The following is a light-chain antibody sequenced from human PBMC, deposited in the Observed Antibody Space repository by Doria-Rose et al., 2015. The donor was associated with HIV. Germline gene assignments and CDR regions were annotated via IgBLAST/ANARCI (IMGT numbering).Light chain of an antibody. CDR3: HQYGTSWT. V-gene: IGKV3-20*01. Sequence: EIVMTQSPGTLSLSPGERATLSCRASQSFSSTYLAWYQQKPGQAPSLLIYYGSTRATGIPDRFSASGPGTDFTLTINRLEPEDFALYYCHQYGTSWTFGQGTKVEI. CDR1: QSFSSTY. J-gene: IGKJ1*01. CDR2: YGS.